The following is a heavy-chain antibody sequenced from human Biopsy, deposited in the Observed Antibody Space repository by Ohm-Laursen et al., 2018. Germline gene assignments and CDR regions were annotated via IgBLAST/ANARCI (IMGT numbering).Heavy chain of an antibody. V-gene: IGHV4-61*03. CDR2: VSCTGYT. CDR3: ARGSNDFGGLYFPR. Sequence: SETLSLTCTVSGGSVSDSFHFWSWIRQPPGKGLEWIGDVSCTGYTSYNASLKSRVTISVDTSRNHFSLRLSSLTAADTAVYYCARGSNDFGGLYFPRWGQGTLLTVSS. J-gene: IGHJ4*02. D-gene: IGHD4-23*01. CDR1: GGSVSDSFHF.